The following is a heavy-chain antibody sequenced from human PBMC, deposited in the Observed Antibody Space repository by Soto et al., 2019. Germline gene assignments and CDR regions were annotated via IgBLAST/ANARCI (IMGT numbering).Heavy chain of an antibody. D-gene: IGHD2-15*01. Sequence: SETLSVTCTVAGVSISSYYLILIRQPPGKGLEWIGYIYYSGSTNYNPSLKSRVTISADTSKNQFSLKLSSVTAADTAVYYCARVKYCSGGSCYSEYFDYWGQGTLVTVSS. V-gene: IGHV4-59*01. J-gene: IGHJ4*02. CDR1: GVSISSYY. CDR2: IYYSGST. CDR3: ARVKYCSGGSCYSEYFDY.